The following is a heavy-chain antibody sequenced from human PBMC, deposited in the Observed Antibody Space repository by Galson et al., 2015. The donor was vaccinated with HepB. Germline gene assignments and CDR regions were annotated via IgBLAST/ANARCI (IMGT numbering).Heavy chain of an antibody. V-gene: IGHV1-46*04. Sequence: VKVSCKASGYTFTSYYMHWVRQAPGQGLEWMGIINPSGGSTSYAQKLQGRVTMTRDTSTSTVYMELSSLRSEDTAVYYCARSPIWGYYYYGMDVWGQGTTVTVSS. J-gene: IGHJ6*02. D-gene: IGHD3-16*01. CDR3: ARSPIWGYYYYGMDV. CDR1: GYTFTSYY. CDR2: INPSGGST.